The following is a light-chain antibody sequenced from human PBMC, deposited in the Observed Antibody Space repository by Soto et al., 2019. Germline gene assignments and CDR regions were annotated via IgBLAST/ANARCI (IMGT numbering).Light chain of an antibody. J-gene: IGKJ1*01. CDR3: QHYNSYSEA. V-gene: IGKV1-5*03. CDR1: QTISSW. Sequence: SQLVQAPTTLSGSVGDRVTITCRASQTISSWLAWYQQKPGKAPKLLIYKASTLKSGVPSRFSGSGSGTEFTLTISSLQPDDFATYYCQHYNSYSEAFGQGTKVDIK. CDR2: KAS.